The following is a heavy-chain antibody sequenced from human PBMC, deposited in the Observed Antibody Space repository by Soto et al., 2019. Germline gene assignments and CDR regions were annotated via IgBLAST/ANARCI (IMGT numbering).Heavy chain of an antibody. CDR1: GFNFSGYD. D-gene: IGHD5-18*01. Sequence: GGSLRLSCADSGFNFSGYDMNWVRQAPGKGLDWVSYISPSGGSIFYADSLKGRFTISRDNAKNSLYLQMNSLRAEDTAVYSCARSRGYSYGLDYWGQGTLVTVSS. CDR3: ARSRGYSYGLDY. V-gene: IGHV3-48*01. J-gene: IGHJ4*02. CDR2: ISPSGGSI.